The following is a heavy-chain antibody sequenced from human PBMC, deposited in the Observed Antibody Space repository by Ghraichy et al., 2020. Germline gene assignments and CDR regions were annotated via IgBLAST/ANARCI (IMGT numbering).Heavy chain of an antibody. D-gene: IGHD3-3*01. CDR2: IDYSGST. CDR3: ARSGGVIRFLQWLFPY. J-gene: IGHJ4*02. Sequence: SETLSLTCNVSGGSISSSSYQWGWIRQSPRKGLEWIGNIDYSGSTYYNPSLNSRVTISVDTSKNQFSLKLSSVTAADTAVYHCARSGGVIRFLQWLFPYWGQGIVVTVSS. V-gene: IGHV4-39*01. CDR1: GGSISSSSYQ.